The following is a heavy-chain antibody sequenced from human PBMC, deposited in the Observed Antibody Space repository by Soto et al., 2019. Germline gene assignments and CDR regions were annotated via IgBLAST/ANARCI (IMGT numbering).Heavy chain of an antibody. CDR3: ARGLSSYSSSWYGDD. Sequence: QVQLVQSGAEVKKPGSSVKVSCKASGGTFSSYTISWVRQAPGQGLEWMGRIIPILGIANYAQKFQGRVTITADKSTSTSYMELSSLRSEDTAVYYCARGLSSYSSSWYGDDWGQGTLVTVSS. CDR1: GGTFSSYT. CDR2: IIPILGIA. V-gene: IGHV1-69*02. J-gene: IGHJ4*02. D-gene: IGHD6-13*01.